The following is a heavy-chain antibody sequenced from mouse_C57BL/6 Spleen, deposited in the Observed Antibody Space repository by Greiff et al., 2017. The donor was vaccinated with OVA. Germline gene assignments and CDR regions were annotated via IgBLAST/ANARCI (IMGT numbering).Heavy chain of an antibody. CDR2: IYPGDGDT. CDR3: ARGDDYDYFDY. J-gene: IGHJ2*01. V-gene: IGHV1-82*01. Sequence: QVQLKQSGPELVKPGASVKISCKASGYAFSSSWMNWVKQRPGKGLEWIGRIYPGDGDTNYNGKFKGKATLTADKSSSTAYMQLSSLTSEDSAVYFCARGDDYDYFDYWGQGTTLTVSS. D-gene: IGHD2-4*01. CDR1: GYAFSSSW.